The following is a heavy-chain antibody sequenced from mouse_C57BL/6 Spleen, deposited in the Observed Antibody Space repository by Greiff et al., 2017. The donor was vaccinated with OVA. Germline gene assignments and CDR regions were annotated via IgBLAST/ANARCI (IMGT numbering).Heavy chain of an antibody. CDR3: ARETDGYYVDY. Sequence: EVQVVESGGGLVKPGGSLKLSCAASGFTFSSYAMSWVRQTPEKRLEWVATISDGGSYTYYPDNVKGRFTISRDNAKNNLYLQMSHLKSEDTAMYYCARETDGYYVDYWGQGTTLTVSS. CDR2: ISDGGSYT. J-gene: IGHJ2*01. D-gene: IGHD2-3*01. V-gene: IGHV5-4*01. CDR1: GFTFSSYA.